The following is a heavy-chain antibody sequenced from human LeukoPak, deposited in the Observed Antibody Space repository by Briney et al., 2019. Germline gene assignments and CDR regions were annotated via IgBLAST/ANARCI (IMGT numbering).Heavy chain of an antibody. Sequence: GGSLRLSCAASGFTFSSSAMSWVRQAPGKGLEWVSAISNNGGYTYYADSVQGRFTISRDNSKSTLCLEMNSLRAEDTAVYYCAKQLGYCSDGSCYFPYWGQGTLVTVSS. D-gene: IGHD2-15*01. CDR3: AKQLGYCSDGSCYFPY. CDR1: GFTFSSSA. CDR2: ISNNGGYT. J-gene: IGHJ4*02. V-gene: IGHV3-23*01.